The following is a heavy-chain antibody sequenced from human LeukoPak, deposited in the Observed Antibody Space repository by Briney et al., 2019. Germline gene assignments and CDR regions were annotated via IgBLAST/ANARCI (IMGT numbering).Heavy chain of an antibody. CDR1: GFTFSSYG. CDR2: VSYDGTNK. Sequence: GRSLRLSCAASGFTFSSYGMHWVRQAPGKGLEWVAVVSYDGTNKYYTDSVKGRFIISRDNSKNTLYLQMNSLRAEDTAVYYCARDRVVSGRFGEVASWGQGTLVTVSS. D-gene: IGHD3-10*01. J-gene: IGHJ5*01. V-gene: IGHV3-30*03. CDR3: ARDRVVSGRFGEVAS.